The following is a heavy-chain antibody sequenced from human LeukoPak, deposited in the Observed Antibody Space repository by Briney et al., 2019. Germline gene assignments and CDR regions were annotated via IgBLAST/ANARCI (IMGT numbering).Heavy chain of an antibody. Sequence: PSETLSLTCAVYGGSFSGYYWSWIRQPPGKGLEWIGEINHSGSTNYNPSLKSRVTISVDTSKNQFSLKLSSVTAADTAVYYCARGITYYYGSGALPSSYYMDVWGKGTTVTVSS. D-gene: IGHD3-10*01. V-gene: IGHV4-34*01. CDR3: ARGITYYYGSGALPSSYYMDV. CDR1: GGSFSGYY. J-gene: IGHJ6*03. CDR2: INHSGST.